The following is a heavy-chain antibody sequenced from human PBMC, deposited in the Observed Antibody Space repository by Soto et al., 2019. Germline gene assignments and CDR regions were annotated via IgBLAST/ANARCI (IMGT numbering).Heavy chain of an antibody. CDR2: ISYDGSNK. CDR1: GFIFSIYG. Sequence: QVQLVESGGGMVQPGRSLRLSCEASGFIFSIYGMHWVRQAPGKGLEWVAVISYDGSNKDYADSAKGRFTISRDNSKNTLYLQMHSLRAEDTAVYYCAASAHGSGGSSLDYWGQGTLVTVSS. CDR3: AASAHGSGGSSLDY. J-gene: IGHJ4*02. V-gene: IGHV3-30*03. D-gene: IGHD2-15*01.